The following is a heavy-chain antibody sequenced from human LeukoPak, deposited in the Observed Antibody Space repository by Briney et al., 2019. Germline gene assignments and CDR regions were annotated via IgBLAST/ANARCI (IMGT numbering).Heavy chain of an antibody. CDR3: ARGDYYEGRGYVAAY. D-gene: IGHD3-22*01. J-gene: IGHJ4*02. CDR1: GFTFRSYA. V-gene: IGHV3-30*04. CDR2: ISYDGRNS. Sequence: PGGSLRLSCAASGFTFRSYAMQWVRQAPGKGLEWMAVISYDGRNSYYVDSVKGRFTISRDNSKDTLYLEMNSLRAEDTAVYYCARGDYYEGRGYVAAYWGQGTLVTVST.